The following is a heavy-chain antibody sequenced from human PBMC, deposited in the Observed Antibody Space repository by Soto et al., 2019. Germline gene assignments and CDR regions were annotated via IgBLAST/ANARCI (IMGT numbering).Heavy chain of an antibody. CDR1: GFTFSLYG. Sequence: TVGSLSLSCGASGFTFSLYGIHWVRQAPGKGLEWVAVISYDGSNKYYADSVKGRFTISRDNSKNTLYLQMNSLRAEDTAVYYCARGGTNWNFYRLGYWGQGTLVTVSS. J-gene: IGHJ4*02. CDR3: ARGGTNWNFYRLGY. CDR2: ISYDGSNK. D-gene: IGHD1-1*01. V-gene: IGHV3-30*03.